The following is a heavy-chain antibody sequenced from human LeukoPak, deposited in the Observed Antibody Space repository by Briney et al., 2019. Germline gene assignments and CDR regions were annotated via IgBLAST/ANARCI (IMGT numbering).Heavy chain of an antibody. J-gene: IGHJ3*02. V-gene: IGHV5-51*01. CDR1: EYSFATYW. CDR2: IYPGDSDT. Sequence: LGESLKISCKGSEYSFATYWIGWVRQMPGKGLEWMGIIYPGDSDTRYSPSFQGQVTISADKSISTAYLQWSSLKASDTAMYYCARLFIGVVGGEDYGSGSYLIWGQGTMVTVSS. D-gene: IGHD3-10*01. CDR3: ARLFIGVVGGEDYGSGSYLI.